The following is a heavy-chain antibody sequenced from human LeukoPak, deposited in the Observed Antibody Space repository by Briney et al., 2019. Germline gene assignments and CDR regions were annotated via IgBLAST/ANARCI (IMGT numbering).Heavy chain of an antibody. D-gene: IGHD3-3*01. CDR2: ISSSSSST. CDR3: ARGSYEWFHFPH. CDR1: GFSFSDYY. Sequence: GGSLRLSCAVSGFSFSDYYMTWIRQAPGKGLEWVSYISSSSSSTNYADSVKGRFTISRDNAKNSLYLQMNSLRAEDTAVYYCARGSYEWFHFPHWGQGTLVTVSS. V-gene: IGHV3-11*05. J-gene: IGHJ1*01.